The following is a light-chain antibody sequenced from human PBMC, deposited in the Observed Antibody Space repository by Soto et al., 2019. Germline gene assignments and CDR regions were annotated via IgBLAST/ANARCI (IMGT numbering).Light chain of an antibody. Sequence: QSALTQPPSVSAAPGQKVTISCSGSSSNIGGNSVSWYQQLPGTAPKLLIYDDNKRPSGIPDRFSGSKSGTSATLGITGFQTGDEADYYCGSWDSSLSASVFGGGTQLT. CDR1: SSNIGGNS. CDR2: DDN. V-gene: IGLV1-51*01. CDR3: GSWDSSLSASV. J-gene: IGLJ3*02.